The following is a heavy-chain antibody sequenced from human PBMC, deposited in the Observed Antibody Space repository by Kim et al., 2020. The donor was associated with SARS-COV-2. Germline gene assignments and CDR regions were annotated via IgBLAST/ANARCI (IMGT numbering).Heavy chain of an antibody. CDR3: AKGYNN. CDR2: GSGGSK. Sequence: GSGGSKYYADSVKGRFTISRDNSKNTLYLQMNSLRAEDTAVYYCAKGYNNWGQGTLVTVSS. J-gene: IGHJ1*01. D-gene: IGHD1-1*01. V-gene: IGHV3-23*01.